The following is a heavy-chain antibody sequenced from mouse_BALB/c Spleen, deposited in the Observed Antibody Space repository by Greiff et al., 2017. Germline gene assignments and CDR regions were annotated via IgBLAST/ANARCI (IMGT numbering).Heavy chain of an antibody. D-gene: IGHD2-1*01. Sequence: EVKLVESGAELVKPGASVKLSCTASGFNIKDTYMHWVKQRPEQGLEWIGRIDPANGNTKYDPKFQGKATITADTSSNTAYLQLSSLTSEDTAVYYCAGGNYGRYFDYWGQGTTLTVSS. CDR2: IDPANGNT. J-gene: IGHJ2*01. CDR3: AGGNYGRYFDY. V-gene: IGHV14-3*02. CDR1: GFNIKDTY.